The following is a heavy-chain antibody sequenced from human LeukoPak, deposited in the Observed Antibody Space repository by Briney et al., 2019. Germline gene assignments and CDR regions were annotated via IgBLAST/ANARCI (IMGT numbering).Heavy chain of an antibody. CDR1: GGSISSGGYY. Sequence: PSETLSLTCTVSGGSISSGGYYWSWIRQHPGDGLEWIGYIYYSGSTYYNPSLKSRVTISIDTSKNHFSLKLSSVTAADTAVYYCARDGSSWSFSFDYWGQGTLVTVSS. V-gene: IGHV4-31*02. J-gene: IGHJ4*02. CDR3: ARDGSSWSFSFDY. CDR2: IYYSGST. D-gene: IGHD6-13*01.